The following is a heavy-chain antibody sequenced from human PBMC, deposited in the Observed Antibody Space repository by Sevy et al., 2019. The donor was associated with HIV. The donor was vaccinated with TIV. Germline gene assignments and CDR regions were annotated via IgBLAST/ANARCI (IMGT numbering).Heavy chain of an antibody. CDR3: AGGRYDSSGSFDAFDI. Sequence: GGSLRLSCKPSGFTFISYAMSWVRQAPGKGLEWVSTIYGSSGGTYYADSVKGRFTMSRDNSKNTLYLQMNSLRTEDTAVYYRAGGRYDSSGSFDAFDIWGQGTMVTVSS. V-gene: IGHV3-23*01. CDR1: GFTFISYA. D-gene: IGHD3-22*01. J-gene: IGHJ3*02. CDR2: IYGSSGGT.